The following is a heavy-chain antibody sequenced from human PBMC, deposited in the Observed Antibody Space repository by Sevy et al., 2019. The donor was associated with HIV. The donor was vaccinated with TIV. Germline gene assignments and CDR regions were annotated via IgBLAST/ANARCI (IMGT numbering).Heavy chain of an antibody. J-gene: IGHJ6*02. V-gene: IGHV3-23*01. Sequence: GGSLRLSCAASGFTFSSYAMSWVRQAPGKGLEWVSAISGSGSSTYYADSVKGRFTISRDNSKNTLYLQMNSLRAEDTAVYYCAKDRPDYDFWSGYYTFDYYYYGMDVWGQGTTVTVSS. D-gene: IGHD3-3*01. CDR3: AKDRPDYDFWSGYYTFDYYYYGMDV. CDR2: ISGSGSST. CDR1: GFTFSSYA.